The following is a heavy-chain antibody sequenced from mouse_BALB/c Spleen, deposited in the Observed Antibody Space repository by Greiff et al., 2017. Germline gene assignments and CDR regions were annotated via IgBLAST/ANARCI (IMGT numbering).Heavy chain of an antibody. J-gene: IGHJ3*01. D-gene: IGHD1-1*01. CDR2: IDPSDSYT. V-gene: IGHV1S127*01. Sequence: QVQLQQPGAELVKPGASVKMSCKASGYTFTSYWMHWVKQRPGQGLEWIGVIDPSDSYTSYNQKFKGKATLTVDTSSSTAYMQLSSLTSEDSAVYYYTRPDYYGSSAWLAYWGQGTLVTVSA. CDR1: GYTFTSYW. CDR3: TRPDYYGSSAWLAY.